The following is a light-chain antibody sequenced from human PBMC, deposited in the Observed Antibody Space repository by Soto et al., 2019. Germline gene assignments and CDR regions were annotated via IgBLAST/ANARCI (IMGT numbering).Light chain of an antibody. CDR2: AAS. CDR3: QQRYSTPYT. Sequence: DIQMTQSPSSLSASVGDRVTITCRASQSISSYVNWYQQKPGKAPKLLIYAASSLQSGVPSRFSGSGSGTDVTLTISSRQPEDFATYYCQQRYSTPYTFGQGTKLEIK. V-gene: IGKV1-39*01. CDR1: QSISSY. J-gene: IGKJ2*01.